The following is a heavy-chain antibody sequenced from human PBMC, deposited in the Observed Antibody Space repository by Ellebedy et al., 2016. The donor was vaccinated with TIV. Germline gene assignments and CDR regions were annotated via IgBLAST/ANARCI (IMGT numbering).Heavy chain of an antibody. Sequence: GGSLRLSCKGSGYTFTNYWIAWVRQMPGKGLEWMGIIYPGDSDTRYSPSFQGHVTISADESINTAYLQWSSLKASDTAMYYCTRQVDTAMSIDSWGQGTLVTVSS. CDR2: IYPGDSDT. CDR1: GYTFTNYW. J-gene: IGHJ4*02. V-gene: IGHV5-51*01. D-gene: IGHD5-18*01. CDR3: TRQVDTAMSIDS.